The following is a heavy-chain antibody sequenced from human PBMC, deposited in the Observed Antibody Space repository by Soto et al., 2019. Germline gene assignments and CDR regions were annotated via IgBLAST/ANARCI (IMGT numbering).Heavy chain of an antibody. CDR3: ARDRCSGGSCYSGAELIDY. J-gene: IGHJ4*02. CDR1: GYTFTSYA. D-gene: IGHD2-15*01. CDR2: INAGNGNT. V-gene: IGHV1-3*01. Sequence: ASVKVSCKASGYTFTSYAMHWVRQAPGQRLEWMGWINAGNGNTKYSQKFQGRVTITRDTSASTAYMELSSLRSEDTAVYYCARDRCSGGSCYSGAELIDYWGQGTLVTVSS.